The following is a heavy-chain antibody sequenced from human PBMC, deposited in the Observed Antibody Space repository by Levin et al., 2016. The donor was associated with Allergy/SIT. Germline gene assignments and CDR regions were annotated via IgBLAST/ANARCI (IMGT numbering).Heavy chain of an antibody. D-gene: IGHD5-18*01. CDR2: IYYSGST. J-gene: IGHJ4*02. CDR3: ARHGYSFGLTSPFCDYFDS. V-gene: IGHV4-39*01. Sequence: WIRQPPGKGLEWIGSIYYSGSTYYNPSLKRRVTISVDTSKKQFSLKLTSVTATDTALYYCARHGYSFGLTSPFCDYFDSWGQGALVTVSS.